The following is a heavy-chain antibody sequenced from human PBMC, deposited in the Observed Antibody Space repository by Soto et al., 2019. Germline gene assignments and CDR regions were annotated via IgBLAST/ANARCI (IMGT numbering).Heavy chain of an antibody. V-gene: IGHV1-69*01. CDR1: GGAFSSYA. CDR3: ARSTTTRYFDY. Sequence: CVKVSFKASGGAFSSYAISWVRQAPGQGREWIGGIIPIFGTANYAQKFQGRVTITADESTITAYMELSSLRSEDTAEYYCARSTTTRYFDYWGQGTLVTVSS. CDR2: IIPIFGTA. D-gene: IGHD4-17*01. J-gene: IGHJ4*02.